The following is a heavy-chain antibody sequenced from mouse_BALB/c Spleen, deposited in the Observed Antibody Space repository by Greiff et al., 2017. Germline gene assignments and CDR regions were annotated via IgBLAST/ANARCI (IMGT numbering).Heavy chain of an antibody. D-gene: IGHD2-4*01. Sequence: EVQLQQSGPELVKPGASVKMSCKASGYTFTSYVMHWVKQKPGQGLEWIGYINPYNDGTKYNEKFKGKATLTSDKSSSTAYMELSSLTSEDSAVYYCARSPDYGSRAWFAYWGQGTLVTVSA. V-gene: IGHV1-14*01. CDR3: ARSPDYGSRAWFAY. CDR1: GYTFTSYV. J-gene: IGHJ3*01. CDR2: INPYNDGT.